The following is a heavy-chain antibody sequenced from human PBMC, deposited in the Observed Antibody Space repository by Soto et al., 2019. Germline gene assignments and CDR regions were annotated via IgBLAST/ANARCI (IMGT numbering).Heavy chain of an antibody. CDR3: ARVSSSGNNWFDP. CDR1: GGSISSGGYS. V-gene: IGHV4-30-2*01. D-gene: IGHD6-6*01. Sequence: LSVTCAVSGGSISSGGYSWSWIRQPPGKGLEWIGYIYHSGSTYYNPSLKSRVTISVDRSKNQFSLKLSSVTAADTAVYYCARVSSSGNNWFDPWGQGTLVTVSS. CDR2: IYHSGST. J-gene: IGHJ5*02.